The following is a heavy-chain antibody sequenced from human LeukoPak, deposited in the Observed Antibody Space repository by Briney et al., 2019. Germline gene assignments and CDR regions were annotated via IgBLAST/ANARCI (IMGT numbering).Heavy chain of an antibody. J-gene: IGHJ4*02. D-gene: IGHD1-26*01. CDR1: GFTFSSYA. V-gene: IGHV3-30*01. CDR3: ARDAGSRHPQYYFDY. Sequence: PGGSLRLSCAASGFTFSSYAMHWVRQAPGKGLEWVAVISYDGSNKYYADSVKGRFTISRDNSKNTLYLQMNSLRAEDTAVYYCARDAGSRHPQYYFDYWGQGTLVTVSS. CDR2: ISYDGSNK.